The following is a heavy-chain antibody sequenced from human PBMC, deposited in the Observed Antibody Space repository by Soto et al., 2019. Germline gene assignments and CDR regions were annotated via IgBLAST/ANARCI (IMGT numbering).Heavy chain of an antibody. D-gene: IGHD3-22*01. Sequence: GGSLRLSCAASGFTFSSYGMHWVRQAPGKGLEWVAVISYDGSNKYYADSVKGRFTISRDNSKNTLYLQMNSLRAEDTAVYYCAKDQGDSSGLDYWGQGTLVTVSS. J-gene: IGHJ4*02. V-gene: IGHV3-30*18. CDR3: AKDQGDSSGLDY. CDR2: ISYDGSNK. CDR1: GFTFSSYG.